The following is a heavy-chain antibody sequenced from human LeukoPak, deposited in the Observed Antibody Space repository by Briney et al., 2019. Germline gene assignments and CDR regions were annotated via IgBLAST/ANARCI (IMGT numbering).Heavy chain of an antibody. V-gene: IGHV4-34*01. D-gene: IGHD3-10*01. CDR1: GGSFSGYY. J-gene: IGHJ4*02. Sequence: SETLSLTCAVYGGSFSGYYWSWIRQPPGKGLEWIGEINHSGSTYYNPSLKSRVTISVDTSKNQFSLKLSSVTAADTAVYYCARVPYYYGSGSYPDYWGQGTLVTVSS. CDR3: ARVPYYYGSGSYPDY. CDR2: INHSGST.